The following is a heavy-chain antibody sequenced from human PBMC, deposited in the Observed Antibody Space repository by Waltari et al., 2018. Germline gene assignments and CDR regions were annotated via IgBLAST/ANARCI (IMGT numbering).Heavy chain of an antibody. D-gene: IGHD3-16*01. V-gene: IGHV3-7*01. CDR1: GFTFSSYW. J-gene: IGHJ4*02. Sequence: EVQLVESGGGLVQPWGSLRLSCAASGFTFSSYWLNWVRQAPGKGMEWVANIKQDGSEKYYVDSVKGRFTISRDNAKNSLYLQMNSLRAEDTAVYYCARGQFGAFDYWGQGTLVTVSS. CDR2: IKQDGSEK. CDR3: ARGQFGAFDY.